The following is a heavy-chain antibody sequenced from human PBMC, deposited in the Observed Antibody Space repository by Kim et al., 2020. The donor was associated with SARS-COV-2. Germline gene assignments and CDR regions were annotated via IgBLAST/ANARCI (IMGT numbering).Heavy chain of an antibody. CDR3: ARRGDSTAWSFDY. Sequence: NYRPSLKSRVTISLDMSKNQVSLKLSSVTAADTAVFYCARRGDSTAWSFDYWGQGTLVTVSS. J-gene: IGHJ4*02. V-gene: IGHV4-34*01. D-gene: IGHD2-21*02.